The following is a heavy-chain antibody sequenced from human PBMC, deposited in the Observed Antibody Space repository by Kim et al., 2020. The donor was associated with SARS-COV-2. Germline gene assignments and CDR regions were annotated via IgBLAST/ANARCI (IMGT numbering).Heavy chain of an antibody. Sequence: GGSLRLSCAASGFTLRSYAMTWVRQAPGKGLEWVSLITGGGDTTYYADSVKGRFTISRDTSKNTLYLQMNSLRAEDTAVYYCANIRWGYWGQGTLVTVSS. CDR3: ANIRWGY. J-gene: IGHJ4*02. CDR2: ITGGGDTT. D-gene: IGHD2-21*01. CDR1: GFTLRSYA. V-gene: IGHV3-23*01.